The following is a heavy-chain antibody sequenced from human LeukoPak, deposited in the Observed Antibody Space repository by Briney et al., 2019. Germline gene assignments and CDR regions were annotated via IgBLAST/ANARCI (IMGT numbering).Heavy chain of an antibody. Sequence: GASLKVSCKASGYTFTRYEINWGRHATVQGLECVGWMNPKSGNTCYAQKFQGRVTMTRNTSISTAYMELSSLRSEDTAVYYCARARDRSIAARGTYWFDPLRQGTLVTISS. CDR2: MNPKSGNT. V-gene: IGHV1-8*01. CDR1: GYTFTRYE. J-gene: IGHJ5*02. D-gene: IGHD6-6*01. CDR3: ARARDRSIAARGTYWFDP.